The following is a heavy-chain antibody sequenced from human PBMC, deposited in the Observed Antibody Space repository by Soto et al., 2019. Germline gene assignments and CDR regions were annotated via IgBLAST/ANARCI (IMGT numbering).Heavy chain of an antibody. Sequence: QVHLVQSGAEVKKPGASMKVSCKASGYTFTSYGITWVRQAPGQGLEWMGRIRPYNGNTKYAQKFQGRVTMTADTSTSTAYMELRRLRYDDPAVYYCARDLLVDDYAFDMWGQGTMVTVSS. CDR3: ARDLLVDDYAFDM. J-gene: IGHJ3*02. CDR1: GYTFTSYG. V-gene: IGHV1-18*01. D-gene: IGHD2-15*01. CDR2: IRPYNGNT.